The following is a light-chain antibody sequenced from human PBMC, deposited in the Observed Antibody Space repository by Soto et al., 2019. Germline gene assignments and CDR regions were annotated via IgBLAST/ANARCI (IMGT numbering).Light chain of an antibody. CDR1: QSSNIW. Sequence: DLQLTQSPATLSVSVGDRVTITCRASQSSNIWLAWYQQKPGRAPKLLIHKASTLESGVPSRFSGSGSGTEFTLTISSLEPEDFATYYCQHFKSCTLNFGQGTRLEI. J-gene: IGKJ5*01. CDR2: KAS. V-gene: IGKV1-5*03. CDR3: QHFKSCTLN.